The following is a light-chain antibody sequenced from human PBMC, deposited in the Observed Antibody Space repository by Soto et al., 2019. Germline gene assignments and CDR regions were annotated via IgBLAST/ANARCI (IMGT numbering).Light chain of an antibody. CDR2: GNN. J-gene: IGLJ1*01. V-gene: IGLV1-40*01. CDR1: SANIGAGFD. CDR3: KSYDGSLSGYV. Sequence: QSVLAQPPSVSGAPGQRVTISCTGSSANIGAGFDVHWYQQLPGTAPELLIYGNNNRPSGVPDRFSGSKSGTSASLAITGLHAEDEAHSPCKSYDGSLSGYVFGTGTKVTV.